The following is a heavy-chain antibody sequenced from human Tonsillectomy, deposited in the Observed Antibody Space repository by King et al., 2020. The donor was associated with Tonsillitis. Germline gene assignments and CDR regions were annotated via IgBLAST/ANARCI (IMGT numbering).Heavy chain of an antibody. CDR1: GDSISSGDYY. V-gene: IGHV4-30-4*01. CDR2: IYFTGSS. J-gene: IGHJ4*02. D-gene: IGHD3/OR15-3a*01. CDR3: ARETVDFYYFDY. Sequence: QLQESGPGLVKPSQTLSLTCTVSGDSISSGDYYWSWIRQPPGKGLEWIGYIYFTGSSYYSPSLTSRVTISVDTSKNQFSLKLSSVTAADTAVYYCARETVDFYYFDYWGQGTLVAVSS.